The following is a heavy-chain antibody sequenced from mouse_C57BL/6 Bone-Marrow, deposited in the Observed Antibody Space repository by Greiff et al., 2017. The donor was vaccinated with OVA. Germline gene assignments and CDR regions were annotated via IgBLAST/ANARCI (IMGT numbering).Heavy chain of an antibody. V-gene: IGHV1-76*01. Sequence: VQLVESGAELVRPGASVKLSSKASAYTFTDYYINWVKQRPGQGLEWIARIYPGSGNTYYNEKFKGKATLTAEKSSSTAYMQLSSLTSEDSAVYFCARWGDYEENYAMDYWGQGTSVTVSS. CDR2: IYPGSGNT. D-gene: IGHD2-4*01. CDR1: AYTFTDYY. J-gene: IGHJ4*01. CDR3: ARWGDYEENYAMDY.